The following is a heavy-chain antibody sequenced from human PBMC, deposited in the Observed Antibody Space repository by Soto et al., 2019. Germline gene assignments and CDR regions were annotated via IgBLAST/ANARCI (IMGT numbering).Heavy chain of an antibody. CDR2: ILHGGSFQ. V-gene: IGHV3-30*18. Sequence: QVQLVESGGGVVQPGRSLRLSCAASGFAFSSSGMHWVRKGPGKGLEWVAVILHGGSFQYYADSVTGRSTISRDNSKNTLFLEVNNLREDDTALYYCVKDSCGGTCYLDSWGQGTLVTVAS. D-gene: IGHD2-15*01. J-gene: IGHJ4*02. CDR3: VKDSCGGTCYLDS. CDR1: GFAFSSSG.